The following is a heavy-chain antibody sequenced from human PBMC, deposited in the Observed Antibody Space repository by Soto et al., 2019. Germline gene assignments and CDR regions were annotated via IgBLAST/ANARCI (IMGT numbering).Heavy chain of an antibody. V-gene: IGHV1-69*05. CDR1: GGTFSSYA. J-gene: IGHJ4*02. CDR3: ARGWRSSSWSSFDY. Sequence: RASVKVSCKASGGTFSSYAISWVRQAPGQGLEWMGGIIPIFGTANYAQKLQGRVTMTTDTSTSTAYMELRSLRSDDTAVYYCARGWRSSSWSSFDYWGQGTLVTVSS. D-gene: IGHD6-13*01. CDR2: IIPIFGTA.